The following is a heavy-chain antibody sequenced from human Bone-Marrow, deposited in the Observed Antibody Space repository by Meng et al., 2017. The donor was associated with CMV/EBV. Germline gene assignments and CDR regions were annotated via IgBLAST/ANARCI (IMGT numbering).Heavy chain of an antibody. CDR3: ARLHQNYDILTGYYMENWFDP. Sequence: GASLKISCAASGFTFSSYWMSWVRQAPGKGLEWVANIKQDGSEKYYVESVKGRFTITRDNAKNSLYLQMNSLRAEDTAVYYCARLHQNYDILTGYYMENWFDPWGQGTMVTVSS. CDR2: IKQDGSEK. CDR1: GFTFSSYW. J-gene: IGHJ5*02. D-gene: IGHD3-9*01. V-gene: IGHV3-7*01.